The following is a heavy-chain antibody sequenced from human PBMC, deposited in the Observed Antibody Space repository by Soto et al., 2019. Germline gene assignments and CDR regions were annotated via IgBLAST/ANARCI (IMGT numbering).Heavy chain of an antibody. J-gene: IGHJ4*02. CDR2: IYYSGST. CDR3: ARIRGVIIH. CDR1: CGNIVGRSGR. V-gene: IGHV4-39*01. Sequence: SEPKCVRSIVACGNIVGRSGRCIWIRQPPGKGLEWIGSIYYSGSTYYNPSLKSRVTISVDTSKNQFSLKLSSVTAADTAVYYCARIRGVIIHWGQGTLVTVSS. D-gene: IGHD3-10*01.